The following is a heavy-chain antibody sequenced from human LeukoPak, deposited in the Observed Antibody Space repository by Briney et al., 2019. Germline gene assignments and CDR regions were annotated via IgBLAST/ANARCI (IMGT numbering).Heavy chain of an antibody. CDR2: ISYDGSNK. V-gene: IGHV3-30*18. CDR3: AKDGHVYGSGSYLDY. Sequence: GGSLRLSCAASRFTFSSYGMHWVRQAPGKGLEWVAVISYDGSNKYYADSVKGRFTISRDNSKNTLYLQMNSLRAEDTAVYYCAKDGHVYGSGSYLDYWGQGTLVTVSS. J-gene: IGHJ4*02. CDR1: RFTFSSYG. D-gene: IGHD3-10*01.